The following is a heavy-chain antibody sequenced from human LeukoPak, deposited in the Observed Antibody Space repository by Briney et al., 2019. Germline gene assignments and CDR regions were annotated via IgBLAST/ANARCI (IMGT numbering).Heavy chain of an antibody. J-gene: IGHJ4*02. CDR3: ATLQDMITLDY. Sequence: VKVSCKVSGFTLTELSMHWVRQAPGKGLEWMGGLDPEDGVIIYAQKFQGRVAMTEDTSTDTAHMELSSLRSEDTAVYYCATLQDMITLDYWGQGTLVTVSS. CDR2: LDPEDGVI. V-gene: IGHV1-24*01. D-gene: IGHD3-22*01. CDR1: GFTLTELS.